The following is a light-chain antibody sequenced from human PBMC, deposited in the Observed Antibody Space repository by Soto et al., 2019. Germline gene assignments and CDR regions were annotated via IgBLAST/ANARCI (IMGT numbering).Light chain of an antibody. Sequence: EIVLTQSPSTLSLSPGERATLSCRASQSVSSYLAWYQQKPGQAPRLLIYDASNRATGIPARFSGSGSGTDFTLTITSLEPEYFAVYYCQQRSNSFGGGTKVDIK. CDR1: QSVSSY. J-gene: IGKJ4*01. CDR3: QQRSNS. V-gene: IGKV3-11*01. CDR2: DAS.